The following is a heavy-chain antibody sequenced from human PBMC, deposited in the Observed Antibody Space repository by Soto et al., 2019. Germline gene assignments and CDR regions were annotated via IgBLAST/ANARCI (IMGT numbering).Heavy chain of an antibody. CDR3: AKVEAGFWSGSNDY. CDR1: GFTFSSYA. D-gene: IGHD3-3*01. J-gene: IGHJ4*02. V-gene: IGHV3-23*01. CDR2: ISGSGGSI. Sequence: EVQLLESGGGLVQPGGSLRLSCAASGFTFSSYAMSWVRQAPGKGLEWVSAISGSGGSIYYADSVKGRFTISRDNSKNTLYLQMNSLRAEDTAVYYCAKVEAGFWSGSNDYWGQGTLVTVSS.